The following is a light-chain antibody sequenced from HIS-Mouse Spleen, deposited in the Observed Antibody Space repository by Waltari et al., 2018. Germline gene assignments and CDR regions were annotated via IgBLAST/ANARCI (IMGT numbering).Light chain of an antibody. Sequence: QSALTQPASVSGSPGQSITISCTGTSSDVGSYNLVSWYQQHPGKAPKLVIYEGSKRPSGVSHRFSGSKAVNTASLTISGLQAEDEADYYCCSYAGSSTWVFGGGTKLTVL. CDR3: CSYAGSSTWV. V-gene: IGLV2-23*01. CDR1: SSDVGSYNL. CDR2: EGS. J-gene: IGLJ3*02.